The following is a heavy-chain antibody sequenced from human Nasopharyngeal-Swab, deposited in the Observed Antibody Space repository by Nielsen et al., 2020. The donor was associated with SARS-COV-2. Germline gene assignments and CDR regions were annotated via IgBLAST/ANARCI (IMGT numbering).Heavy chain of an antibody. D-gene: IGHD3-16*01. CDR2: ISAYNGNT. CDR1: GYTFTSYG. V-gene: IGHV1-18*01. J-gene: IGHJ4*02. CDR3: ARDWGRDGDAVGRDY. Sequence: ASVKVSCKASGYTFTSYGISWVRQAPGQGLEWMGWISAYNGNTNYAQKLQGRVTMTTDTSTSTAYMELRSLRSDDTAVYYCARDWGRDGDAVGRDYWGQGTLVTVSS.